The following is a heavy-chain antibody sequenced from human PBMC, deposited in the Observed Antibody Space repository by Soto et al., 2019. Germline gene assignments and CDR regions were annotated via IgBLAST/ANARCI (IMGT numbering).Heavy chain of an antibody. V-gene: IGHV4-59*01. J-gene: IGHJ4*02. CDR2: IYYSGST. CDR3: ARVTEHQDIAVAAEFDY. Sequence: PSETLSLTCTVSGGSISSYYWSWIRQPPGKGLEWIGCIYYSGSTNYNPSLKSRVTISVDTSKNQFSLKLSSVTAADTAVYYCARVTEHQDIAVAAEFDYWGQGTLVTVSS. CDR1: GGSISSYY. D-gene: IGHD6-19*01.